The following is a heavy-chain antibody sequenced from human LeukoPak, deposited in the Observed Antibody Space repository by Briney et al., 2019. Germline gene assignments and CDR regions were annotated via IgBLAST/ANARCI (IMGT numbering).Heavy chain of an antibody. CDR1: GGSISSSSYY. CDR3: ARVGGITMMVVLVGDAFDI. Sequence: PSETLSLTCTVSGGSISSSSYYWGWIRQPPGKGLEWIRSIYYSGSTYYNPSLKSRVTISVDTSKNQFSLKLSSVTAADTAVYYCARVGGITMMVVLVGDAFDIWGRGTMVTVSS. CDR2: IYYSGST. D-gene: IGHD3-22*01. J-gene: IGHJ3*02. V-gene: IGHV4-39*07.